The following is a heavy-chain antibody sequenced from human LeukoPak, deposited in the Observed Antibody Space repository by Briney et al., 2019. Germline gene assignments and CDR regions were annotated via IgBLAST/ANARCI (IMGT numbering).Heavy chain of an antibody. D-gene: IGHD4-17*01. Sequence: TGGSLGLSCAASGFTFSNYWMHWVRQAPGKGLVWVSRINSDGSSTTSADSVKGRFTISRDNAKNTLYLQMNSLRAEDTAVYYCAKGGATVIDYWGQGTLVTVSS. CDR2: INSDGSST. J-gene: IGHJ4*02. V-gene: IGHV3-74*01. CDR3: AKGGATVIDY. CDR1: GFTFSNYW.